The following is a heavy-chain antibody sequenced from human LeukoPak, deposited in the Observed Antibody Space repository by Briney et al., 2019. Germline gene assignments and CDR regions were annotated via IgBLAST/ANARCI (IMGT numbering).Heavy chain of an antibody. CDR1: GFTFNSYA. CDR2: ISYDGSNK. V-gene: IGHV3-30*04. D-gene: IGHD5-12*01. Sequence: GGSLRLSCAASGFTFNSYAIHWVRQAPGKGLEWVAVISYDGSNKYYAESVKGRFTIPRDNSKDTLYLQLNSLRPDDTAVYYCARDQLAYSGYDTLFDYWGQGTLVTVSS. CDR3: ARDQLAYSGYDTLFDY. J-gene: IGHJ4*02.